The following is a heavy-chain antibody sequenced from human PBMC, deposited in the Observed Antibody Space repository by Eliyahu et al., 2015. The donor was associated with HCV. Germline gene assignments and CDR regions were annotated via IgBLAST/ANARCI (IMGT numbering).Heavy chain of an antibody. CDR3: ARREPGATANDY. D-gene: IGHD1-26*01. V-gene: IGHV5-51*01. CDR1: GYSFTNYW. CDR2: IYPGDSDT. Sequence: EVQLVQSGAEXKKPGXSLKISXKGSGYSFTNYWIGGVRQMPGKGLEWMGIIYPGDSDTRYSPSFQGQVTISADKSITTAYLQWSSLKTSDTALYYCARREPGATANDYWGQGTLVTVSS. J-gene: IGHJ4*02.